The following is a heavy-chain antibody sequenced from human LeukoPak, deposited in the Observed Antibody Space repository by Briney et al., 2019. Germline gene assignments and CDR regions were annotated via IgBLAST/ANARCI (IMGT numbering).Heavy chain of an antibody. J-gene: IGHJ4*02. D-gene: IGHD2-2*02. CDR3: AKTVTTPGYCGSTSCYRREGYFDY. CDR1: GFTFSSYG. CDR2: ISYDGSNK. Sequence: GALRLSCAASGFTFSSYGMHWVRQAPGKGLEWVAVISYDGSNKYYADSVKGRFTISRDNSKNTLYLQMNSLRAEDTAVYYCAKTVTTPGYCGSTSCYRREGYFDYWGQGTLVTVSS. V-gene: IGHV3-30*18.